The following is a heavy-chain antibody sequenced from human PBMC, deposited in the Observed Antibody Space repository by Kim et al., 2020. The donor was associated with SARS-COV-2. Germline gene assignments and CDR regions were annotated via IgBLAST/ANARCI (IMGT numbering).Heavy chain of an antibody. CDR2: ISYDGSNK. CDR3: AKARSRYGMDG. CDR1: GFNFRSYG. Sequence: GGSLRLSCAASGFNFRSYGLHWVRQAPGKGLEWVAVISYDGSNKYYVDSVKGRFTISRDNSKNTLYLQMSSLRFEDTAVYYCAKARSRYGMDGWGQGTTV. J-gene: IGHJ6*02. V-gene: IGHV3-30*18.